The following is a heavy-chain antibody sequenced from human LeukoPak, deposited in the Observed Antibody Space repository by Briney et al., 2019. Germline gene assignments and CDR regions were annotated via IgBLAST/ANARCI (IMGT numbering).Heavy chain of an antibody. V-gene: IGHV3-53*01. Sequence: PGGSLRLSCAASGFTVSSNYMSWVRQAPGKGLEWVSVIYSGDTTYYGDSVKGRFTISRDNSKNTLYLQINSLRAEDTAVYYCARVSRDTAMVLDYFDYWGQGTLVTVSS. J-gene: IGHJ4*02. D-gene: IGHD5-18*01. CDR3: ARVSRDTAMVLDYFDY. CDR1: GFTVSSNY. CDR2: IYSGDTT.